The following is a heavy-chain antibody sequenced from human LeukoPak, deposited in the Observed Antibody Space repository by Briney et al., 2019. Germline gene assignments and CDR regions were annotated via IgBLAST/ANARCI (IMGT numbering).Heavy chain of an antibody. V-gene: IGHV3-48*01. Sequence: GGSLRLSCAASGFTFSSYSMNWVRQAPGKGLEWVSYISSSSSTIYYADSVKGRFTISRDNSKNTLYLQMNSLRAEDTAVYYCAKESRYYDSRALVDWGQGTLVTVSP. CDR1: GFTFSSYS. CDR3: AKESRYYDSRALVD. J-gene: IGHJ4*02. CDR2: ISSSSSTI. D-gene: IGHD3-22*01.